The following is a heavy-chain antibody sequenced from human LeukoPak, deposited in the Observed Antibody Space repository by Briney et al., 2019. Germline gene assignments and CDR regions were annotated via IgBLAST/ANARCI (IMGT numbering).Heavy chain of an antibody. CDR3: ARDDYGGNPIY. D-gene: IGHD4-23*01. CDR1: GFTVSSNY. CDR2: IYSGDST. J-gene: IGHJ4*02. Sequence: GGSLRLSCAASGFTVSSNYMNWVRQAPGTGLEWVSIIYSGDSTYYAASVKGRFTISRDNSKNTLYLQMNSLRADDTAVYYCARDDYGGNPIYWGQGTLVTVPS. V-gene: IGHV3-66*01.